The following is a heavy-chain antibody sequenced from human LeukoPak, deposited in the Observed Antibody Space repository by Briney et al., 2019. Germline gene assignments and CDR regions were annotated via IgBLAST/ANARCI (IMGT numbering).Heavy chain of an antibody. CDR1: GYSFGNRW. CDR2: IYPDDSDT. CDR3: ARGAYGSGSSYIYYGMDV. V-gene: IGHV5-51*01. Sequence: GESLKISCEGSGYSFGNRWIGWVRQMPGKGLEWMGIIYPDDSDTIYNPSFEGQVTISADTSISTAYLQWSSLKASDTAMYYCARGAYGSGSSYIYYGMDVWGQGTTVTVS. J-gene: IGHJ6*02. D-gene: IGHD3-10*01.